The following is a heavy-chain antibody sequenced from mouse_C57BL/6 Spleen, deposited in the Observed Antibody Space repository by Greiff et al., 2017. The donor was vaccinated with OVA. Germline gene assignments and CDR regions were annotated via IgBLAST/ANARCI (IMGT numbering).Heavy chain of an antibody. D-gene: IGHD2-4*01. V-gene: IGHV1-22*01. CDR3: ARLLDDYGGFAY. CDR2: INPNNGGT. J-gene: IGHJ3*01. CDR1: GYTFTDYN. Sequence: VQLQQSGPELVKPGASVKMSCKASGYTFTDYNMHWVKQSHGKSLEWIGYINPNNGGTSYNQKFKGKATLTVNKSSSTAYMELRSLTSEDSAVYYCARLLDDYGGFAYWGQGTLVTVSA.